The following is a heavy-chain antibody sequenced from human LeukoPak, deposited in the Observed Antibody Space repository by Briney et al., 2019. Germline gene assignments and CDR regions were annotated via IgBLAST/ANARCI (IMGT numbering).Heavy chain of an antibody. V-gene: IGHV4-39*01. CDR3: ARHQYSSGGPWFDP. CDR1: GDSITSNNYN. J-gene: IGHJ5*02. Sequence: SETLSLTCAVSGDSITSNNYNWGWIRQPPGKGLEYIGSVNYAGSTDYNPSLKSRVIISVDTSKNQFSLNVTSVTAADTAVYYCARHQYSSGGPWFDPWGQGTLVTVSS. CDR2: VNYAGST. D-gene: IGHD6-19*01.